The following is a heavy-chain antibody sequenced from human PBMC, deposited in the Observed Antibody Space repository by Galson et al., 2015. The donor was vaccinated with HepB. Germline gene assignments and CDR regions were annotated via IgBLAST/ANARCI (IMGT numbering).Heavy chain of an antibody. J-gene: IGHJ4*02. CDR1: GGTFSSYA. CDR3: ARYCGGDCSSSSYFDY. V-gene: IGHV1-69*04. Sequence: SVKVSCKASGGTFSSYAISWVRQAPGQGLEWMGRIIPILGIANYAQKFQGRVTITADKSTSTAYMELSSLRSEDTAVYYCARYCGGDCSSSSYFDYWGQGTLVTVSS. D-gene: IGHD2-21*02. CDR2: IIPILGIA.